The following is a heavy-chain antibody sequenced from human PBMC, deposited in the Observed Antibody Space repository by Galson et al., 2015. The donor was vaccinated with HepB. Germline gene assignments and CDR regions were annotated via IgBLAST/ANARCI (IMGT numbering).Heavy chain of an antibody. V-gene: IGHV3-23*01. CDR2: LSGSGGTT. D-gene: IGHD3-3*01. CDR3: AKDREISATYDFWSAPRGPFDH. J-gene: IGHJ4*02. Sequence: SLRLSCAASGFTLNTYAMSWVRQAPGKGLEWVSGLSGSGGTTYYADSVKGRFTISRDSSKNTLYLQMNSLRAEDTAVYYCAKDREISATYDFWSAPRGPFDHWGQGILVTVSS. CDR1: GFTLNTYA.